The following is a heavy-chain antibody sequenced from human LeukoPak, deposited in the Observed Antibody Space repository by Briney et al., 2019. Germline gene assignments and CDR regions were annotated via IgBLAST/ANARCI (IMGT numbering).Heavy chain of an antibody. CDR1: GFSFSSYW. D-gene: IGHD2-15*01. V-gene: IGHV3-7*01. CDR3: ARDPGWSSFDI. Sequence: GGSLRLSRVASGFSFSSYWMSWVRQAPGKGLEFVANIKKDGGSKNYVDSVKGRFTISRDNAENSLYLQMSSLRAEDTALYYCARDPGWSSFDIWGQGIMVTVSS. J-gene: IGHJ3*02. CDR2: IKKDGGSK.